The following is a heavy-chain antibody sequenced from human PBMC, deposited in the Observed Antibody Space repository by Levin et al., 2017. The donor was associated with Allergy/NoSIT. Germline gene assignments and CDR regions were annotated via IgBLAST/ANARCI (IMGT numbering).Heavy chain of an antibody. CDR3: AKARAVAGNFDS. D-gene: IGHD6-19*01. CDR1: GDSITSGGDY. Sequence: SETLSLTCSVSGDSITSGGDYWTWIRQHPGKGLEWIGYIYYTGTTDYNPSLKSRLVISVDTSKNQFSLNLTSVTAADTAIYYCAKARAVAGNFDSWGQGTLVTVSS. V-gene: IGHV4-31*03. CDR2: IYYTGTT. J-gene: IGHJ4*02.